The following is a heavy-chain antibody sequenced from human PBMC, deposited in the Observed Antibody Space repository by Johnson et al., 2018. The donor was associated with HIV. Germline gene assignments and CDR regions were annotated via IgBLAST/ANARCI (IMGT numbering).Heavy chain of an antibody. D-gene: IGHD2-8*01. CDR2: IWYDGSNK. V-gene: IGHV3-33*01. CDR1: GFTFSTYG. J-gene: IGHJ3*02. Sequence: QVQLVESGGGLVQPGGSLRLSCAASGFTFSTYGMHWVRQAPGKGLEWLAVIWYDGSNKYYAESVKGRFTISRDNAKNSLYLQMNSLRGEDTAVYYCARDRGYCTNGVCYYDAFDIWGQGTMVTVSA. CDR3: ARDRGYCTNGVCYYDAFDI.